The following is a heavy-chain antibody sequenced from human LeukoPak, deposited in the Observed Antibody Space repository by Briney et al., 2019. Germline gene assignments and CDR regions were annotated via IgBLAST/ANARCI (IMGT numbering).Heavy chain of an antibody. D-gene: IGHD4-17*01. V-gene: IGHV3-30*18. CDR2: ISYDGTRP. CDR1: GFTLSNYG. J-gene: IGHJ2*01. Sequence: QPGRSLRLSCAASGFTLSNYGIHWVRQAPGKGLEWVAVISYDGTRPYYTDSVKGHFTISRDNSKNTVYLQMSTLRADDTAVYYCAKGAVTTLKNWYLDLWGRGTLVTVSS. CDR3: AKGAVTTLKNWYLDL.